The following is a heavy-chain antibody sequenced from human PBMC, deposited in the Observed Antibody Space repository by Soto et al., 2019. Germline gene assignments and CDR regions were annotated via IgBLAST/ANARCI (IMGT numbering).Heavy chain of an antibody. D-gene: IGHD2-15*01. V-gene: IGHV4-59*08. CDR3: ARHGCGRTSCFYALDV. CDR1: GGSISTYY. J-gene: IGHJ6*02. Sequence: QVQLQESGPGLVKPSETLSLTCTVSGGSISTYYWSWIRQPPGKGLEWIGYIYHSGSTKFNPSLKSRVTISIDTSKNQFSLKLSSVTAADTAAYYCARHGCGRTSCFYALDVWGLGTTVTVSS. CDR2: IYHSGST.